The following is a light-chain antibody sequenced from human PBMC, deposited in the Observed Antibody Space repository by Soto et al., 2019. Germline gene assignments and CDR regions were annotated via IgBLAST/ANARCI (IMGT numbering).Light chain of an antibody. CDR3: SSYTSSSTSRYV. J-gene: IGLJ1*01. V-gene: IGLV2-18*02. CDR2: EVS. Sequence: QSALTQPPSVSGSPGQSVTISCTGTSSDVGSYNRVSWYQQPPGTAPKLMLYEVSNRPSGVPDRFSGSKSGNTASLTISGLQAEDEADYYCSSYTSSSTSRYVFGTGTKLTVL. CDR1: SSDVGSYNR.